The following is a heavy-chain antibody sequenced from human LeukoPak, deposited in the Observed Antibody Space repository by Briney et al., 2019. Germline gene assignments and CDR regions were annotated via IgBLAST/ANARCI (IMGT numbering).Heavy chain of an antibody. V-gene: IGHV4-34*01. Sequence: PSETLSLTCAVYGGSFSGYYWSWIRQPPGKGLEWIGEINHSGSTNYNPSLKSRVTISVDTSKNQFSLKLSSVTAADTAVYYCARAIRPGIAAAGTKRRYFDLWGRGTLVTVSS. CDR2: INHSGST. J-gene: IGHJ2*01. CDR1: GGSFSGYY. CDR3: ARAIRPGIAAAGTKRRYFDL. D-gene: IGHD6-13*01.